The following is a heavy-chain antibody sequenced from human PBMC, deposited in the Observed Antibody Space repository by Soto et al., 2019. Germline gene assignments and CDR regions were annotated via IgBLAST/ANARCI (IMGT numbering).Heavy chain of an antibody. Sequence: QVQLVQSGAEVKKPGASVKVSCKASGYTFTSYGISWVRQAPGQGLEWMGWISAYNSNTNYAQKLQGRVTMTTDTSTSTAYMELRSLRSDDTAVYYCARDRGDLWGVVYASGWFDPWGQGTLVTVSS. D-gene: IGHD2-8*02. CDR3: ARDRGDLWGVVYASGWFDP. V-gene: IGHV1-18*01. CDR2: ISAYNSNT. CDR1: GYTFTSYG. J-gene: IGHJ5*02.